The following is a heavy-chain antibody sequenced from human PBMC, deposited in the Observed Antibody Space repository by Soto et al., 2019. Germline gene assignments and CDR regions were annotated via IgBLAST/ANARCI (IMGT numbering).Heavy chain of an antibody. V-gene: IGHV3-30*03. Sequence: GGSLRLSCAASGFTFSSYGMHWVRQAPGKGLEWVAVISYDGSNKYYADSVKGRFTISRDNSKNTLYLQMNSLRAEDTAVYYCARDGGSGWYLGYYFDYWGQGTLVTVSS. CDR2: ISYDGSNK. CDR1: GFTFSSYG. CDR3: ARDGGSGWYLGYYFDY. J-gene: IGHJ4*02. D-gene: IGHD6-19*01.